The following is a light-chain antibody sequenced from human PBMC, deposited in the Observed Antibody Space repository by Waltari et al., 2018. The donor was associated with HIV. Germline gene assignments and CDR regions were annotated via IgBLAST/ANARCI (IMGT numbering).Light chain of an antibody. Sequence: EVVMTQSPATLSVSPGDGATLSCRASQSVSSNLAWYQQKPGQVPRLLIYGASTRATGIPARFSGSGSGTEFTLTISSLQSEDFAVYYCQQYNNWPRTFGQGTKVEIK. V-gene: IGKV3-15*01. J-gene: IGKJ1*01. CDR1: QSVSSN. CDR3: QQYNNWPRT. CDR2: GAS.